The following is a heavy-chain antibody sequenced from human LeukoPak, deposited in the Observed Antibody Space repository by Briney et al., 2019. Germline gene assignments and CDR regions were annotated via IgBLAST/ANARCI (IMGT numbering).Heavy chain of an antibody. J-gene: IGHJ4*02. Sequence: SETLSLTCTVSGGSISSSSYYWGWIRQPPGKGLEWIVSIYYSGSTYCNPSLKSRVTISVDPSKNQFSLKLSSVTAADTAVYYCARHVDSSGYWRDWGQGTLVTVSS. D-gene: IGHD3-22*01. CDR3: ARHVDSSGYWRD. V-gene: IGHV4-39*01. CDR1: GGSISSSSYY. CDR2: IYYSGST.